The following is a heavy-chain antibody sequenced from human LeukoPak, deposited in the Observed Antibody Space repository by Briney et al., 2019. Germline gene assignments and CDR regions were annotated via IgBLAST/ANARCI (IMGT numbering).Heavy chain of an antibody. D-gene: IGHD1-1*01. CDR1: GFTFSSYW. CDR3: ARVTTGLEVNDAFDI. J-gene: IGHJ3*02. CDR2: LNNDGSST. V-gene: IGHV3-74*01. Sequence: PGGSLRLSCAASGFTFSSYWMHWVRQAPGKGLVWVSRLNNDGSSTNYADSVKGRFTISRDNAKNSLYLQMSSLRAEDTAVYYCARVTTGLEVNDAFDIWGQGTKVTVSS.